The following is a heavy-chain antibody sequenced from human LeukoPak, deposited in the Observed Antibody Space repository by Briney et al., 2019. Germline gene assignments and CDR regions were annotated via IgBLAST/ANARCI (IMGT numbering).Heavy chain of an antibody. V-gene: IGHV4-59*08. Sequence: SETLSLTCTVSGGSISSYYWSWIRQPPGKGLEWIGYIYYSGSTNYNPSLKSRVTISVDTSKNQFSLKLSSVTAADTAVYYCAGLPTGSYWMGAFDYWGQGTLVTVSS. J-gene: IGHJ4*02. CDR1: GGSISSYY. CDR2: IYYSGST. CDR3: AGLPTGSYWMGAFDY. D-gene: IGHD1-26*01.